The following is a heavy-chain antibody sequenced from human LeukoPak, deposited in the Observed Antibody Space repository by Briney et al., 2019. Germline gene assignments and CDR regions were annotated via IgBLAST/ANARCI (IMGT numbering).Heavy chain of an antibody. J-gene: IGHJ6*02. CDR1: GFTFNTYA. CDR3: ARATREGYCTNGVCYSEVVFYYYYGMDV. D-gene: IGHD2-8*01. CDR2: ISSSSSYI. V-gene: IGHV3-21*01. Sequence: GGSLRLSCAASGFTFNTYAMNWVRLAPGKGLEWVSSISSSSSYIYYADSVKGRFTISRDNAKNSLYLQMNSLRAEDTAVYYRARATREGYCTNGVCYSEVVFYYYYGMDVWGQGTTVTVSS.